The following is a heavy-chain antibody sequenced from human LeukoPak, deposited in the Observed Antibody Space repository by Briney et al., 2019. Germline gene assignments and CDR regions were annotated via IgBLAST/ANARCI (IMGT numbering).Heavy chain of an antibody. CDR1: GYTFTSYG. CDR3: ARVVFRWAAGYFDY. J-gene: IGHJ4*02. Sequence: GASVKVSCKASGYTFTSYGISWVRQAPGQGLEWMGWISAYNGNTNYAQKLQGRVTMTTDTSTSTAYMELRSLRSDDTAVYYCARVVFRWAAGYFDYWGQGTLVTVSS. CDR2: ISAYNGNT. V-gene: IGHV1-18*01. D-gene: IGHD1-26*01.